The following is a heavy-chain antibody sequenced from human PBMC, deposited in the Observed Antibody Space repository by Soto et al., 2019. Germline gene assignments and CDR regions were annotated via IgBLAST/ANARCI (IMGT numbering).Heavy chain of an antibody. CDR3: ARGHEYFHP. CDR2: ISTSGSST. J-gene: IGHJ1*01. CDR1: GFTFSDYY. Sequence: QVHLVESGGGLVKPGGSLRLSCAASGFTFSDYYMSWMRQAPEKGLECVSYISTSGSSTYYADSVKGRFTISRDNAKNSLYLQMNSLRAEDTAFYYCARGHEYFHPWGQGTLVTVSS. V-gene: IGHV3-11*01.